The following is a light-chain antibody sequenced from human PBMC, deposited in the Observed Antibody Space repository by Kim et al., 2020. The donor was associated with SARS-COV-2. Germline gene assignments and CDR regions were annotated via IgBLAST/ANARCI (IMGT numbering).Light chain of an antibody. CDR2: EDD. CDR3: QSYNGDNVI. CDR1: RGSIDDNY. Sequence: GKTVTYSCTRSRGSIDDNYGQWYQPLPGGVPTTVIYEDDQRPSGVSYRCSGSIDNASNSASLTISGLRTEDEADYYCQSYNGDNVIFGGGTQLTVL. V-gene: IGLV6-57*03. J-gene: IGLJ2*01.